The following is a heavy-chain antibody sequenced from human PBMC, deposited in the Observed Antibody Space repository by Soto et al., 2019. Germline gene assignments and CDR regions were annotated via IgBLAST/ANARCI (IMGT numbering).Heavy chain of an antibody. CDR1: GFPFSSYV. CDR2: ISGGGGST. V-gene: IGHV3-23*01. CDR3: AKAVTLVRGINPYSYGLDV. Sequence: GGSLRLSCAVSGFPFSSYVMTWVRQAPGKGLEWVSVISGGGGSTNYAESVKGRFTISRDNSENTLYLQMNSLRAVDTAVYYCAKAVTLVRGINPYSYGLDVWGQGTTVTVSS. D-gene: IGHD3-10*01. J-gene: IGHJ6*02.